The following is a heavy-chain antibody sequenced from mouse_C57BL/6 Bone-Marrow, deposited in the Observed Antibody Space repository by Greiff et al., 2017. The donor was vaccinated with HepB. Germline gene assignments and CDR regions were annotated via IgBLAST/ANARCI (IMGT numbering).Heavy chain of an antibody. CDR3: ARRGYYYAMDY. V-gene: IGHV5-6*02. CDR1: GFTFSSYG. J-gene: IGHJ4*01. Sequence: EVMLVESGGDLVKPGGSLKLSCAASGFTFSSYGMSWVRQTPDKRLEWVATISSGGSYPYYPDSVKGRFTISRDNAKNTLYLQMSSLKSEDTAMYYCARRGYYYAMDYWGQGTSVTVSS. CDR2: ISSGGSYP.